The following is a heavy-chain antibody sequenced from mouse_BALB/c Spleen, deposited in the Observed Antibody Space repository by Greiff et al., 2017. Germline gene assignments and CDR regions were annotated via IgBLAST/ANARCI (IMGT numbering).Heavy chain of an antibody. CDR3: ARLVYDDGFAY. CDR2: ISSGGGST. J-gene: IGHJ3*01. CDR1: GFAFSSYD. D-gene: IGHD2-3*01. V-gene: IGHV5-12-1*01. Sequence: EVKLVESGGGLVKPGGSLKLSCAASGFAFSSYDMSWVRQTPEKRLEWVAYISSGGGSTYYPDTVKGRFTISRDNAKNTLYLQMSSLKSEDTAMYYCARLVYDDGFAYWDQGTLVTVSA.